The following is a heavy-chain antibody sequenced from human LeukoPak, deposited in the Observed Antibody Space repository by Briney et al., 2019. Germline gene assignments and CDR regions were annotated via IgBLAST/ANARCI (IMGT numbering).Heavy chain of an antibody. D-gene: IGHD3-22*01. CDR3: ARDHLRPSGYYDSSGFCGEFDY. J-gene: IGHJ4*02. CDR1: GYSISSGYY. Sequence: TESLSLTFTVSGYSISSGYYWAGIRQPPWKGLEGIGIIYHNGITCYNPSLQGRLTISVDTPKNHFSVKLSSVTAADTAMYYCARDHLRPSGYYDSSGFCGEFDYWGEGNLVTVSS. V-gene: IGHV4-38-2*02. CDR2: IYHNGIT.